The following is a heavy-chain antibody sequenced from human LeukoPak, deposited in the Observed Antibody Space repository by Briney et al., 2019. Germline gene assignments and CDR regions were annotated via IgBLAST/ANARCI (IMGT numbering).Heavy chain of an antibody. Sequence: PSETLSLTCAVYGGSFSGYYWSWIRQPPGKGLEWIGEINHSGSTNYNPSLKSRVTISVDTSKNQFSLKLSSATAADTAVYYCARVAWELLDYWGQGTLVTVSS. V-gene: IGHV4-34*01. CDR1: GGSFSGYY. CDR3: ARVAWELLDY. D-gene: IGHD1-26*01. J-gene: IGHJ4*02. CDR2: INHSGST.